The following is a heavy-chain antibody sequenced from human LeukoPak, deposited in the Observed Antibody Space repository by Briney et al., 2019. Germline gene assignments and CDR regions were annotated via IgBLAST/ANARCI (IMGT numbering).Heavy chain of an antibody. Sequence: TGGSLRLSCAASGFTFSSYEMNWVRQAPGKGLEWVSYISSSGSNIKYADSVKGRFTISRGHAKNSVYLQMNSLRAEDTAVYYCARDIKGQYQDAFDIWGQGTMVTVSS. CDR3: ARDIKGQYQDAFDI. CDR2: ISSSGSNI. D-gene: IGHD2-2*01. J-gene: IGHJ3*02. V-gene: IGHV3-48*03. CDR1: GFTFSSYE.